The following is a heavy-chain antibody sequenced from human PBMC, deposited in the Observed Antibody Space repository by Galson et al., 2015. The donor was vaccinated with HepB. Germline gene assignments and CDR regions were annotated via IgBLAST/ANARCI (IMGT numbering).Heavy chain of an antibody. Sequence: SVKVSCKASGGTFSNYAISWVRQAPGQGLEWMGGIIPIFGVVNYAQKFQDRLTITADESTSTAYMELSSLSSEDTAVYYCARERAYQLLYRGHYYYGLDVWGLGTTVTVSS. D-gene: IGHD2-2*02. J-gene: IGHJ6*02. CDR1: GGTFSNYA. CDR2: IIPIFGVV. CDR3: ARERAYQLLYRGHYYYGLDV. V-gene: IGHV1-69*13.